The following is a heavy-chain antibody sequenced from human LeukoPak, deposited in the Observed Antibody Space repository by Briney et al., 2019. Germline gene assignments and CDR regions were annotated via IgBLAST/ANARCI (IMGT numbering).Heavy chain of an antibody. CDR3: ARGRHIRSYHYFDY. V-gene: IGHV3-21*01. CDR2: ISSSSSYI. J-gene: IGHJ4*02. D-gene: IGHD1-26*01. CDR1: GFTFSSYS. Sequence: GGSLRLSCAASGFTFSSYSMNWVRQAPGEGLEWVSSISSSSSYIYYADSVKGRFTISRDNAKNSLYPRMNSLRVEDTAVYYCARGRHIRSYHYFDYWGQGTLVTVSS.